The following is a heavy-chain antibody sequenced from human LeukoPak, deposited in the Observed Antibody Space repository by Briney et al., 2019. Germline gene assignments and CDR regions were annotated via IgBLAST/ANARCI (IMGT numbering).Heavy chain of an antibody. CDR3: ARRLGIAVFDY. D-gene: IGHD6-19*01. CDR2: IYYSGST. J-gene: IGHJ4*02. CDR1: GGSISSSYYY. V-gene: IGHV4-39*01. Sequence: SETLSLTCTVSGGSISSSYYYWGWIRQPPGKGLELIGSIYYSGSTYYNPSLRSRVTMSVDTSKNQFSLKMGSVTAADTAVYHCARRLGIAVFDYWGQGTLVTVSS.